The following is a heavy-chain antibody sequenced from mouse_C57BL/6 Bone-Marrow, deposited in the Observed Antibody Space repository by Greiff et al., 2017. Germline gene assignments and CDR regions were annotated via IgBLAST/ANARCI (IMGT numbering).Heavy chain of an antibody. D-gene: IGHD2-1*01. CDR1: GFTFSDYG. J-gene: IGHJ3*01. CDR2: ISSGSSTI. CDR3: ARGGNYLFAY. V-gene: IGHV5-17*01. Sequence: EVQLVESGGGLVKPGGSLKLSCAASGFTFSDYGMHWVRQAPEKGLEWVAYISSGSSTIDYADTVKGRFTISRDNAKNTLFLQMTSLRSEDTAMYYCARGGNYLFAYWGQGTLVTVSA.